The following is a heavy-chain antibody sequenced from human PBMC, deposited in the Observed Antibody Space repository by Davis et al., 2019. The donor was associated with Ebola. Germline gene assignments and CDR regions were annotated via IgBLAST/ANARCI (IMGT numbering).Heavy chain of an antibody. CDR3: ARDSDDYCFDY. D-gene: IGHD2-21*02. CDR1: GFTFNIFD. J-gene: IGHJ4*02. Sequence: GGSLRLSCAASGFTFNIFDMHSVRQAPGRGLEWVAFVRSHGSDDHYADSVKGRFTISRDNSKNTLYLQMNSLRPEDTAVYYCARDSDDYCFDYWGQGTLVTVSS. CDR2: VRSHGSDD. V-gene: IGHV3-30*02.